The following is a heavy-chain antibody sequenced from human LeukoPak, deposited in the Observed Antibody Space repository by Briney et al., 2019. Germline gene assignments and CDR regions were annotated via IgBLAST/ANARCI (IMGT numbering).Heavy chain of an antibody. Sequence: ASVKVSCKASGFTFTGYYIHWVRPAPGQGLEWMGCINLNSGGTNYAQKFQGWVTMTRDTSVSTAYMELSRLRPDDTAVYYCARDSATVTTPYLDYWGQGTLVTVSS. J-gene: IGHJ4*02. CDR2: INLNSGGT. CDR1: GFTFTGYY. V-gene: IGHV1-2*04. CDR3: ARDSATVTTPYLDY. D-gene: IGHD4-17*01.